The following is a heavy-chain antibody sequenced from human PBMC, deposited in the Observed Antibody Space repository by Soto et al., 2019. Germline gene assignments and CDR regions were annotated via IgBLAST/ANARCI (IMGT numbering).Heavy chain of an antibody. J-gene: IGHJ4*02. CDR1: GFTFSSYA. CDR2: ISGSSDST. CDR3: ARRGSGSYYDY. D-gene: IGHD1-26*01. Sequence: EVQLLESGGGLVQPGGSLRFSCAASGFTFSSYAMNWVRQAPGKGLEWVSVISGSSDSTYYADSVKGRFTISSDNSKNTLYLQMNSLRAEDTAIYYCARRGSGSYYDYWGQGTLVTVSS. V-gene: IGHV3-23*01.